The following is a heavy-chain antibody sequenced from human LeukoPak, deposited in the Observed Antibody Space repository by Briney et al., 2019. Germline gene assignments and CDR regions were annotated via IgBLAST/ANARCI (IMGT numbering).Heavy chain of an antibody. V-gene: IGHV4-34*01. J-gene: IGHJ4*02. CDR3: ARDSYTLYSSGWTGGVDY. Sequence: PSETLSLTCAVYGGSFSGYYWSWIREPPGKGLDWIGEINHSGSTNYNPSLKSRVTISVDTSKNQFSLKLSSVTAVDTAVYYCARDSYTLYSSGWTGGVDYWGQGTLVTVSS. CDR1: GGSFSGYY. CDR2: INHSGST. D-gene: IGHD6-19*01.